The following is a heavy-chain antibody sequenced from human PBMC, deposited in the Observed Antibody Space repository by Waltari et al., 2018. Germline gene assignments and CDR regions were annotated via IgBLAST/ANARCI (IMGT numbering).Heavy chain of an antibody. J-gene: IGHJ4*02. CDR1: GFTVSSNY. Sequence: EVQLVESGGGLIQPGGSLRLSCAASGFTVSSNYMSWVRQAPGKGLEWVSVIYSGGSTYYADSGKGRFTISRDNSKNTLYLQMNSLRAEDTAVYYCAREVGAAAGNFDYWGQGTLVTVSS. D-gene: IGHD6-13*01. V-gene: IGHV3-53*01. CDR2: IYSGGST. CDR3: AREVGAAAGNFDY.